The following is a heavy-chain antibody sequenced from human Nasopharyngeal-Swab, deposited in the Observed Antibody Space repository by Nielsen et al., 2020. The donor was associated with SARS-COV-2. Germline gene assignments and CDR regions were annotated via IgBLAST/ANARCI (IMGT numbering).Heavy chain of an antibody. J-gene: IGHJ2*01. CDR2: IGYDGSNK. D-gene: IGHD6-13*01. CDR3: ARDKYSSSWYPNWYFDL. Sequence: LTCAASGFTFRSYGMHWVRQAPGKGLEWVALIGYDGSNKYYADSVKGRFTISRDNAKNSLYLQMNSLRDEDTAVYYCARDKYSSSWYPNWYFDLWGRGTLVTVSS. CDR1: GFTFRSYG. V-gene: IGHV3-33*01.